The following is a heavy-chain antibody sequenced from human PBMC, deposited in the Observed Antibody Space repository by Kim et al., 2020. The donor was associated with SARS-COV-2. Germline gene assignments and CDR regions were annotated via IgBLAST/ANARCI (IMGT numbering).Heavy chain of an antibody. J-gene: IGHJ4*02. CDR3: ARVGTTYYDSSGPIDY. CDR2: IYYSGST. Sequence: SETLSLTCTVSGGSISSGDCYWSWIRQPPAKGLEWIGYIYYSGSTYYNPSLKSRITISVDTSRSQFSLNLSSVTAADTAVYYCARVGTTYYDSSGPIDYWGQGTLVTVSS. CDR1: GGSISSGDCY. D-gene: IGHD3-22*01. V-gene: IGHV4-30-4*01.